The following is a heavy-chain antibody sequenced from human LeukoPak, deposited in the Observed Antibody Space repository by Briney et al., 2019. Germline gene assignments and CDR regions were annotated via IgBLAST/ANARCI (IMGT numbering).Heavy chain of an antibody. CDR1: GGSISSYY. CDR3: ASVNNWNYDFDY. V-gene: IGHV4-59*01. Sequence: SETLSLTCTVSGGSISSYYWSWIRQPPGKGLEWIGYIYYSGSTNYNPSLKSRVTISVDTSKNQFSLKLSSVTAADTAVYYCASVNNWNYDFDYWGQGTLVTVSS. CDR2: IYYSGST. D-gene: IGHD1-7*01. J-gene: IGHJ4*02.